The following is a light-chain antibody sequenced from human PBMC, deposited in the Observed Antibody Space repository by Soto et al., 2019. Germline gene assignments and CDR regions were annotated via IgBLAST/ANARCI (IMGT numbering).Light chain of an antibody. Sequence: SVLTQPSSVSGSPGQSIAISCTGASRYVGGYNYVSWYQQHPGKAPRLMIYDVSNRPSGVSDRFSGSKSGNTASLTISGLQAEGEAEYYCSSYTSSSTYVFGTGTKVTVL. CDR1: SRYVGGYNY. CDR2: DVS. V-gene: IGLV2-14*01. CDR3: SSYTSSSTYV. J-gene: IGLJ1*01.